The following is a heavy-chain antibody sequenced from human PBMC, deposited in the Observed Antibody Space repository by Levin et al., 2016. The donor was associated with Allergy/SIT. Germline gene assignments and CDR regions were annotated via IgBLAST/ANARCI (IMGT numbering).Heavy chain of an antibody. CDR1: GFTFSMYW. D-gene: IGHD1-14*01. J-gene: IGHJ6*02. CDR2: TNIDGSST. Sequence: GESLKISCAASGFTFSMYWMHWVRQAPGKGLVWVSRTNIDGSSTTYVESVQGRFTVSRDNAKNTLYLQVNSLRAEDTAVYYCARGYNNMDVWGQGTTVTVSS. CDR3: ARGYNNMDV. V-gene: IGHV3-74*01.